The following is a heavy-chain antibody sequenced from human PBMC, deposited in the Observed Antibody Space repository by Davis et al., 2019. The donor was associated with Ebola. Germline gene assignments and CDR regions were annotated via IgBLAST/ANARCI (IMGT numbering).Heavy chain of an antibody. CDR3: ARGLGELPLN. CDR1: GYPFTDFA. CDR2: ITTNTASP. J-gene: IGHJ4*02. V-gene: IGHV7-4-1*02. D-gene: IGHD3-16*02. Sequence: AASVKVSCKASGYPFTDFAINWLRQAPGQRFEWMGWITTNTASPTYARGFSERFVFSLDTSVDTAFLHISSLRTDDTAVYFCARGLGELPLNWGQGTLVTVSS.